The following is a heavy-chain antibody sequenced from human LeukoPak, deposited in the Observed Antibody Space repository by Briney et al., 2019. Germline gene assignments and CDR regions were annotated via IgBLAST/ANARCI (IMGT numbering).Heavy chain of an antibody. CDR1: GFTFSSYA. Sequence: GGSLRLSCAASGFTFSSYAISWVRQAPGKGLEWVSTISGSGGNTYYADSVKGRFTISRDNSENTLYLQMNSLRAEDTAVYYCAKGYYYDSSGYYSFDYWGQGTLVTVSS. D-gene: IGHD3-22*01. CDR2: ISGSGGNT. CDR3: AKGYYYDSSGYYSFDY. J-gene: IGHJ4*02. V-gene: IGHV3-23*01.